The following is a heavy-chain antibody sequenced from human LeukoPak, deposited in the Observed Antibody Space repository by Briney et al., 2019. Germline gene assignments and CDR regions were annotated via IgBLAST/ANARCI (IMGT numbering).Heavy chain of an antibody. Sequence: ASVKVSCKASGYTFTSYYMHWVRQAPGQGLEWMGIINPSGGSTSYAQKFQGRVTMTTDTSTSTAYMELRSLRSDDTAVYYCARIVVVVAATPYYYYYMDVWGKGTTVTVSS. D-gene: IGHD2-15*01. V-gene: IGHV1-46*01. CDR2: INPSGGST. CDR1: GYTFTSYY. J-gene: IGHJ6*03. CDR3: ARIVVVVAATPYYYYYMDV.